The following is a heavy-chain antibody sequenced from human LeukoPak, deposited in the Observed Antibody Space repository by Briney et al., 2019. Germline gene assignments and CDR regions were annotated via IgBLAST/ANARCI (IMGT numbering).Heavy chain of an antibody. CDR3: VGEDSSGYYFGGPYDAFDI. CDR2: INSDGSST. D-gene: IGHD3-22*01. Sequence: GGSLRLSCAASGFTFSSYWMHWVRQAPGKGLVWASRINSDGSSTSYADSVKGRFTISRDNAKNTLYLQMNSLRAEDTAVYYCVGEDSSGYYFGGPYDAFDIWGQGTMVTVSS. J-gene: IGHJ3*02. CDR1: GFTFSSYW. V-gene: IGHV3-74*01.